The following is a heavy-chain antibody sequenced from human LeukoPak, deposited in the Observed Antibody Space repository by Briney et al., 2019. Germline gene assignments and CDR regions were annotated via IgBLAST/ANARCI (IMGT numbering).Heavy chain of an antibody. Sequence: LAGGSLRLSCAASGFTFDDYAMHWVRHAPGKGLEWVSGISWNSGRIVYADSVKGRFTISRDNAKNSLYLQISSLRAEDTAFYYCVKGLTLEYSSSCYDYWGQGTLVTVSS. V-gene: IGHV3-9*01. CDR2: ISWNSGRI. CDR3: VKGLTLEYSSSCYDY. D-gene: IGHD6-19*01. CDR1: GFTFDDYA. J-gene: IGHJ4*02.